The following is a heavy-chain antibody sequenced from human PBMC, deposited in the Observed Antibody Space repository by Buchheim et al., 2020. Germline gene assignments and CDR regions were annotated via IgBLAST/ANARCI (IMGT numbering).Heavy chain of an antibody. CDR3: ARRPEVHYWYFDL. J-gene: IGHJ2*01. CDR1: GYTFTSYG. V-gene: IGHV1-18*01. CDR2: ISTYNGNT. Sequence: QLVESGAEVKKPGASVKVSCKASGYTFTSYGIGWVRQAPGQGLEWMGWISTYNGNTDYAQKFQGRVTMSTDTSTSTAYMELRSLRSDDTAMYYCARRPEVHYWYFDLWGRGTL. D-gene: IGHD1-1*01.